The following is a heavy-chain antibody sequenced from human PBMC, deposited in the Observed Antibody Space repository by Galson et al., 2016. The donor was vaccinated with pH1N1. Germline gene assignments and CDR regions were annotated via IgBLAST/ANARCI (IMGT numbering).Heavy chain of an antibody. J-gene: IGHJ2*01. D-gene: IGHD4-17*01. CDR1: GFTFDAFA. V-gene: IGHV3-9*01. Sequence: SLRLSCAASGFTFDAFAMHWVRQVPGKGLEWVSVITWNSHVIDYADSVKGRFTISRDNARNSLYLQMNNLRPEDTAFYHCAKDHCSHGDTNCFYFDLWGRGTLVTVSS. CDR2: ITWNSHVI. CDR3: AKDHCSHGDTNCFYFDL.